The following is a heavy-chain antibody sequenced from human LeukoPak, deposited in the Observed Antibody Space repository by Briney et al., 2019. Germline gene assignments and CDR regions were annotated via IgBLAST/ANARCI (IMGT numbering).Heavy chain of an antibody. J-gene: IGHJ6*03. CDR2: INHSGGT. Sequence: SETLSLTCAVYGGSVTGFSWSWLRQSPVKGLESIGEINHSGGTNYAPSLQSRVTLSLDTSKNQFSLTLTSVTAADTAVYYCVRGRNVKWGPGVGGNPRASRYYYYMDVWGKGTTVTVSS. CDR3: VRGRNVKWGPGVGGNPRASRYYYYMDV. CDR1: GGSVTGFS. V-gene: IGHV4-34*01. D-gene: IGHD4-23*01.